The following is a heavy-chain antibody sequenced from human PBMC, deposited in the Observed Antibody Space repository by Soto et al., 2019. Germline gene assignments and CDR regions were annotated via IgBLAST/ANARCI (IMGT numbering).Heavy chain of an antibody. Sequence: GGSLRLCCAASGFTFSSYGMHWVRQAPGKGLEWVAVIWYDGSNKYYADSVKGRFTISRDNSKNTLYLQMNSLRAEDTAVYYCAREGSPAPDAFDIWGQGTMVTVSS. V-gene: IGHV3-33*01. CDR3: AREGSPAPDAFDI. J-gene: IGHJ3*02. D-gene: IGHD2-15*01. CDR2: IWYDGSNK. CDR1: GFTFSSYG.